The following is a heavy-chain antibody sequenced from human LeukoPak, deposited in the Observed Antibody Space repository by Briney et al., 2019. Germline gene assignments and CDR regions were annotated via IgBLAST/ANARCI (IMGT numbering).Heavy chain of an antibody. CDR1: GGSISSSSYY. CDR2: IYYSGST. D-gene: IGHD4-17*01. CDR3: ARHAASRRVTTNGWFDP. J-gene: IGHJ5*02. Sequence: SETVSLTCTVSGGSISSSSYYWGWIRQPPGKGLEGIGSIYYSGSTYYNPSLKSGVTMSVDTSKNEFSVKLSSVTAADTAVSYGARHAASRRVTTNGWFDPWGQGTLVTVSS. V-gene: IGHV4-39*01.